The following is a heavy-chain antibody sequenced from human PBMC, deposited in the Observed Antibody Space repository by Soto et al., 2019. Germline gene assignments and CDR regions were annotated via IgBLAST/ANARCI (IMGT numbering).Heavy chain of an antibody. CDR3: ARDRGYCSSTSCYTVTKGGYYYYGMDV. Sequence: GGSLRLSYAASGFTFSDYYMSWIRQAPGKGLEWVSYISSSSSYTNYADSVKCRFTISRDNAKHSLYLQMNSLRAEDTAVYYCARDRGYCSSTSCYTVTKGGYYYYGMDVWGQGTTVTVSS. D-gene: IGHD2-2*02. V-gene: IGHV3-11*06. J-gene: IGHJ6*02. CDR1: GFTFSDYY. CDR2: ISSSSSYT.